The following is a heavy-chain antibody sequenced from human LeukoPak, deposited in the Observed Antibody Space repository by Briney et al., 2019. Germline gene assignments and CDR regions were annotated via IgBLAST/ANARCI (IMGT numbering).Heavy chain of an antibody. D-gene: IGHD3-9*01. CDR2: IGNNGGGI. CDR1: GFTFSTYT. J-gene: IGHJ1*01. Sequence: PGGSLRLSCAASGFTFSTYTMYWVRHPPGKRLEWVSIIGNNGGGIHYADSVKGRFTIPRDNFKNALYLQMNSLRAEDTAVYYCAKDRPGYGADEGYFQHWGQGTLVTVSS. CDR3: AKDRPGYGADEGYFQH. V-gene: IGHV3-23*01.